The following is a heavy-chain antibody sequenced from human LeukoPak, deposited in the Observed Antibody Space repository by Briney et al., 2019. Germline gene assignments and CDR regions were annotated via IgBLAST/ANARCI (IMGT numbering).Heavy chain of an antibody. V-gene: IGHV4-4*07. CDR2: IYTSGST. D-gene: IGHD3-22*01. CDR1: GGSISNYY. Sequence: SETLSLTCTVSGGSISNYYWSWIRQRAGKGLEWIGRIYTSGSTYYNPSLTSRVTMSVDTSKNQFSLTLSSVTAADTAVYYCARDAYYYDTSGHYLSDYWGQGTLVTVSS. CDR3: ARDAYYYDTSGHYLSDY. J-gene: IGHJ4*02.